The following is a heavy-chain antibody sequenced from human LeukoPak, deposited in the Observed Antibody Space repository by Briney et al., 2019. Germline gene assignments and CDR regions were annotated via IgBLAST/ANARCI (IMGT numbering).Heavy chain of an antibody. CDR3: AKRATMSGATYYFDY. Sequence: GGSLRLSCAASGSTFSNHAMSWVRQAPGKGLEWVSGISASGSSTYYADSAKGRFTISRDASKNTLYLQMNSLRAEDTAVYYCAKRATMSGATYYFDYWGQGTLVTVSS. J-gene: IGHJ4*02. D-gene: IGHD5-12*01. V-gene: IGHV3-23*01. CDR2: ISASGSST. CDR1: GSTFSNHA.